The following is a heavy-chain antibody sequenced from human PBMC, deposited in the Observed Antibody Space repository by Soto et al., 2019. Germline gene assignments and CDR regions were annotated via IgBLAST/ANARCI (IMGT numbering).Heavy chain of an antibody. J-gene: IGHJ5*02. CDR3: ARVRAGDFWSGSGGVRWFDP. D-gene: IGHD3-3*01. CDR1: GGTFSSYT. CDR2: IIPILGIA. V-gene: IGHV1-69*02. Sequence: ASVKVSCKASGGTFSSYTISWVRQAPGQGLEWMGRIIPILGIANYAQKLQGRVTMTTDTSTSTAYMELRSLRSDDTAVYYCARVRAGDFWSGSGGVRWFDPWGQGTLVTVS.